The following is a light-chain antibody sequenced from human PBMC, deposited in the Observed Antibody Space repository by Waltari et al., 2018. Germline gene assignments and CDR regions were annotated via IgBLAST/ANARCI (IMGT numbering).Light chain of an antibody. Sequence: SSVLTQAPSVSVAPGQTATVTCGGEYIGSRSGHWYQQKPGRAPVLVVYLDSDRPSGIPERFSGSKSGNAATLTISRVEAGDEADYYCHVWDANTVMFGGGTKLTVL. V-gene: IGLV3-21*02. CDR1: YIGSRS. CDR2: LDS. J-gene: IGLJ3*02. CDR3: HVWDANTVM.